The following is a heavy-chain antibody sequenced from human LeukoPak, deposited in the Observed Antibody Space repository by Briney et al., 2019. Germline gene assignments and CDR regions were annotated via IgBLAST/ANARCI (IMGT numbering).Heavy chain of an antibody. Sequence: GASVKVSCKASGYTFSNYGISWVRQAPGQGLEWGGWIRGDNGNTNYAQKFQGRVTMTTETSTSTAYMELGSLGSDETAVYYCARVDLLTGYYFFDYWGQGTLVTVSS. V-gene: IGHV1-18*01. D-gene: IGHD3-9*01. CDR2: IRGDNGNT. CDR1: GYTFSNYG. J-gene: IGHJ4*02. CDR3: ARVDLLTGYYFFDY.